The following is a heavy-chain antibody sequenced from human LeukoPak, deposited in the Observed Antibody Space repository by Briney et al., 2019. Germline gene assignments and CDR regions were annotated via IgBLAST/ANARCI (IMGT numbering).Heavy chain of an antibody. Sequence: SETLSLTCSVSGDSVFRSNYHWGWIRQPPGKGLEWIGSIFYPATTDYNPSLKSRVTISVDTSKNQFSLKLSSVTAADTAVYYCARLTVVDDYSTPPFDYWGQGTLVTVSS. V-gene: IGHV4-39*07. J-gene: IGHJ4*02. CDR1: GDSVFRSNYH. CDR3: ARLTVVDDYSTPPFDY. D-gene: IGHD4/OR15-4a*01. CDR2: IFYPATT.